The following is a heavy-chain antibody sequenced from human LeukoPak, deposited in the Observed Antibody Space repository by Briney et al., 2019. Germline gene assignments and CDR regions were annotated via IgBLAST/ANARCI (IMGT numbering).Heavy chain of an antibody. CDR1: GFSLPSGGEG. CDR2: IYWDDDK. Sequence: SGPTLVKPTQTLTLTYSFSGFSLPSGGEGVAWIRQPPGKTPEWLSLIYWDDDKRFRPSLHNRLTVSKHTSKNQAVLSILKMDPLDTGTYYCAHPRHGATPTRLDFWGQGILVVVS. D-gene: IGHD4/OR15-4a*01. V-gene: IGHV2-5*02. CDR3: AHPRHGATPTRLDF. J-gene: IGHJ4*02.